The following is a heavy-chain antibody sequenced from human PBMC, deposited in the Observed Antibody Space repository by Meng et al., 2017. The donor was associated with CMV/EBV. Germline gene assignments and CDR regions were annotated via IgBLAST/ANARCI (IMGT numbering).Heavy chain of an antibody. CDR2: ISSSGSTI. D-gene: IGHD4-11*01. J-gene: IGHJ6*02. V-gene: IGHV3-11*01. Sequence: GGSLRLSCAASGFTFSDYYMSWIRQAPGKGLEWVSYISSSGSTIYYADSVKGRFTISRDNAKNSLYLQMNSLRAEDTAVYYCARGRDGNYRYYYGLDVWGQGTTVTVSS. CDR1: GFTFSDYY. CDR3: ARGRDGNYRYYYGLDV.